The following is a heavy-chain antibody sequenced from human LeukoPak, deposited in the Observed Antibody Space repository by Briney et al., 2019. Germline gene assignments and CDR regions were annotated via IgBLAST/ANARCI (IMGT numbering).Heavy chain of an antibody. CDR1: GASISHY. V-gene: IGHV4-59*11. CDR2: IYESGST. Sequence: PSETLSLTCTVSGASISHYWSWIRQPPGKGLEWIGYIYESGSTNYNPSLKSRVPISVDTSKNQFSLKVTSVTAADTAVYYCARVIAGTVNWYFDLWGRGTLVTVSS. J-gene: IGHJ2*01. CDR3: ARVIAGTVNWYFDL. D-gene: IGHD6-13*01.